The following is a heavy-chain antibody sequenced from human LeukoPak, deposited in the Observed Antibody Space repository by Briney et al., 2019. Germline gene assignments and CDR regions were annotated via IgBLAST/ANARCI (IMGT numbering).Heavy chain of an antibody. CDR1: GGTFSSYA. D-gene: IGHD3-22*01. Sequence: SVKVSCKASGGTFSSYAISWVRQAPGQGLEWMGGIIPIFGTANYAQKFQGRVTITADESTSTAYMELSSLRSEDTAVYYCVRGVGYYDSSGYYHRYNWFDPWGQGTLVTVSS. J-gene: IGHJ5*02. CDR2: IIPIFGTA. CDR3: VRGVGYYDSSGYYHRYNWFDP. V-gene: IGHV1-69*13.